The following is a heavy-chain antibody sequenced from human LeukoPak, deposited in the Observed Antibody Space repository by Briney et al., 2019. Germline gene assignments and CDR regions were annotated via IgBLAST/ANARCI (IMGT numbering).Heavy chain of an antibody. CDR3: ARGFPNDY. J-gene: IGHJ4*02. CDR2: ISWNSGSI. V-gene: IGHV3-9*01. Sequence: PGGSLRLSCAASGFTFDDYAMHWVRQAPGKGLEWVSGISWNSGSIGYADSVKGRFTISRDNAKNSLYLQMNSLRAEDTAVYYCARGFPNDYWGQGTLVTVSS. CDR1: GFTFDDYA. D-gene: IGHD2-21*01.